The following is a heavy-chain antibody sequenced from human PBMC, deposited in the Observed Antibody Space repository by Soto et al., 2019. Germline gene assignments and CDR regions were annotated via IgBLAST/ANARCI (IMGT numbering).Heavy chain of an antibody. J-gene: IGHJ4*02. Sequence: EVQLLDSGGGLVQPGGSLRLSCAASGFTFSNYAMSWVRQAPGKGLDWVSTISSSGSNTYYADSVKGRFSISRDNSKNTGYREMKNLRAEDTAVDYCAKERLARGIDYWGQGTLVTVSS. CDR3: AKERLARGIDY. CDR1: GFTFSNYA. V-gene: IGHV3-23*01. CDR2: ISSSGSNT. D-gene: IGHD3-10*01.